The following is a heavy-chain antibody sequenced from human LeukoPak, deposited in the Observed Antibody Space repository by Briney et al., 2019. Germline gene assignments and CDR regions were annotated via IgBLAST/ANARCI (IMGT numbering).Heavy chain of an antibody. Sequence: GGSLRLSCSASGFTFSSYAMHWVRQAPGQGLEYVSAISSNGGSTYYADSVKGRFTISRDNSKNTLYLQMSSLRAEDTAVYYCVKGSGHQYNWFDPWGQGTLVTVSS. CDR3: VKGSGHQYNWFDP. CDR1: GFTFSSYA. CDR2: ISSNGGST. D-gene: IGHD6-19*01. J-gene: IGHJ5*02. V-gene: IGHV3-64D*06.